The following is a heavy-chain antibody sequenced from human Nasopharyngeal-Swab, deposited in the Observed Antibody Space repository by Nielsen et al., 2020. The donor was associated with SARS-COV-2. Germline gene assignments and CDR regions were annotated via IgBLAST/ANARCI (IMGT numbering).Heavy chain of an antibody. Sequence: WIRQHPGKALEWLEHFFSTGEPSYSSSLKRRLTVSEDTSKSQVVLTMSNMEPADTATYYCARKMYYYHAMDDWGQGTTVTVSS. CDR2: FFSTGEP. CDR3: ARKMYYYHAMDD. V-gene: IGHV2-26*01. D-gene: IGHD5-24*01. J-gene: IGHJ6*02.